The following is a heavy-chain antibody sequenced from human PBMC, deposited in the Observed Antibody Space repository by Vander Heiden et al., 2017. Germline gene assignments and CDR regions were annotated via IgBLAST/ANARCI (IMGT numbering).Heavy chain of an antibody. CDR3: AKDLYGDYSVDY. V-gene: IGHV3-23*01. CDR2: LSGSGGYT. D-gene: IGHD4-17*01. Sequence: EVQLLESGGGLVQPGGPLRTPCSASGFTCSSYAMNWVRQAPGKGLEWGSGLSGSGGYTYYADSGKCRFTISRDNSKNTLYLQMNSLRAEDTAVYYCAKDLYGDYSVDYWGQGTLVTVSS. J-gene: IGHJ4*02. CDR1: GFTCSSYA.